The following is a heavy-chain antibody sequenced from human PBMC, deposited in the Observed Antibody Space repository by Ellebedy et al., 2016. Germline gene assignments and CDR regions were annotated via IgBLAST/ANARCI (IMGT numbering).Heavy chain of an antibody. CDR3: ARDVRGYNTVSRFDS. CDR2: IYSSGNS. D-gene: IGHD5-18*01. V-gene: IGHV4-59*01. Sequence: SETLSLXXTVSGGYIGSYYWNWIRQPPGKGLEWIGYIYSSGNSNYNPSLKSRVTMSVDTSKNQFSLRLNSVTAADTAVYYCARDVRGYNTVSRFDSWGQGTLVTVSS. CDR1: GGYIGSYY. J-gene: IGHJ5*01.